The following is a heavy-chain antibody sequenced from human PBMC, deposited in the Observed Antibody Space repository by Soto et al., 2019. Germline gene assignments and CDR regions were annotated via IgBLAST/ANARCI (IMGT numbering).Heavy chain of an antibody. CDR2: IDPSDSYT. Sequence: GAYLKISCKGSGYSFTSYWISWVRQMPGKGLEWMGRIDPSDSYTNYSPSFQGHVTISADKSISTAYLQWGSLKASDTAMYYCARHWYYVRVSGYRSPPSWFYPWGHGPPVTV. D-gene: IGHD3-16*02. CDR3: ARHWYYVRVSGYRSPPSWFYP. V-gene: IGHV5-10-1*01. CDR1: GYSFTSYW. J-gene: IGHJ5*02.